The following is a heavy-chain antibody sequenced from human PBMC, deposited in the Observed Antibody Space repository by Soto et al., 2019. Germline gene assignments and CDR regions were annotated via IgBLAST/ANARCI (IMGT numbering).Heavy chain of an antibody. CDR1: GYTFTSYD. J-gene: IGHJ6*03. CDR2: MNPNSGNT. CDR3: ARGTPPYDYIWGSYRHTGLYYYYYMDV. D-gene: IGHD3-16*02. V-gene: IGHV1-8*01. Sequence: ASVKVSCKASGYTFTSYDINWVRQATGQGLEWMGWMNPNSGNTGYAQKFQGRVTMTRNTSISTAYMELSSLRSEDTAVYYCARGTPPYDYIWGSYRHTGLYYYYYMDVWGKGTTVTVS.